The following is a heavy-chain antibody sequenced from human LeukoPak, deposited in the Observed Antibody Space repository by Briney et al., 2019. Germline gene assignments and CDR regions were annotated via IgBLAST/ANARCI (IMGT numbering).Heavy chain of an antibody. V-gene: IGHV4-4*07. J-gene: IGHJ6*03. D-gene: IGHD5-24*01. CDR3: ASSPKWGWLQSHYYYYYYMDV. Sequence: SETLSLTCTVSGGSFSTYYWSWIRQPAGKGLEWIGRIYTSGNTHYNPSLKSRVTMSVDTSQNQFSLKLSSVTAADTAVYYCASSPKWGWLQSHYYYYYYMDVWGKGTTVTISS. CDR1: GGSFSTYY. CDR2: IYTSGNT.